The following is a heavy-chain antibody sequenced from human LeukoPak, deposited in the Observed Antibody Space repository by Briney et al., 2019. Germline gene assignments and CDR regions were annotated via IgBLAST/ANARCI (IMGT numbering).Heavy chain of an antibody. Sequence: GGSLRLSCAASGYIFSSYAMSWVRQAPGRGLEWVSAISGSGESTYYADSVKVRFTISRDNSKNTLNLQMNSLRAEDTAVYYCAKDIRRTSTYYFDYWGLGTLVTVSS. D-gene: IGHD1-20*01. CDR2: ISGSGEST. V-gene: IGHV3-23*01. CDR1: GYIFSSYA. J-gene: IGHJ4*02. CDR3: AKDIRRTSTYYFDY.